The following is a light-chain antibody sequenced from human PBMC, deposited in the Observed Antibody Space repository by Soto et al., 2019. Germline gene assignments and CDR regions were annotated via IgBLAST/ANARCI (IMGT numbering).Light chain of an antibody. CDR1: SSDVGAYNY. Sequence: QSVLTQPPSASGSPGQSVTISCTGTSSDVGAYNYVSWYQQYPAKAPKLIIYEVTKRPSGVPDRFSGSKSGNTASLTVSGFQAEDEADYYCSSYADNNRVFGTGTKVTVL. V-gene: IGLV2-8*01. CDR3: SSYADNNRV. J-gene: IGLJ1*01. CDR2: EVT.